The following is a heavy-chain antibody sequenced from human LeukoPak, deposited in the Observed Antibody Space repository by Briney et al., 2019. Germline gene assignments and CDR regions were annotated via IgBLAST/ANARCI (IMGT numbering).Heavy chain of an antibody. Sequence: GGSLRLSCVASGFTFSTYWMHWVRQAPGKGLVWVSRINSDGSSTTYADSVKGRFTISRDNSKNTLYLQMNSLRVEDTAVYYCAKGHTDYGTGFDLWGQGTLVIVSS. CDR3: AKGHTDYGTGFDL. V-gene: IGHV3-74*01. CDR2: INSDGSST. J-gene: IGHJ4*02. D-gene: IGHD4-17*01. CDR1: GFTFSTYW.